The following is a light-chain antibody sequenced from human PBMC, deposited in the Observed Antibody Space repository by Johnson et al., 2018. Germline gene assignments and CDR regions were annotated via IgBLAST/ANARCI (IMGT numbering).Light chain of an antibody. CDR1: SYNIGNNY. J-gene: IGLJ1*01. CDR2: ENN. CDR3: GTWERRPSAGNV. Sequence: QSVLTQPPSVSAAPGQKVTISCSGSSYNIGNNYVSWYQQLPGTAPKLLIYENNKRPSGIPARFSGSKSGTSATLGITGLQTGDEADYYCGTWERRPSAGNVFGTGTKVTVL. V-gene: IGLV1-51*02.